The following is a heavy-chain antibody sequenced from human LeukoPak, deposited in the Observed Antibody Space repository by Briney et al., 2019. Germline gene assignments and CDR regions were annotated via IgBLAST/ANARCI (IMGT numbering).Heavy chain of an antibody. CDR3: AKKGSRTIATGGFDY. J-gene: IGHJ4*02. D-gene: IGHD6-13*01. CDR2: ISGSGSTT. CDR1: GFTFSSYA. Sequence: GGSLRLSCAASGFTFSSYAMSWVRQAPGKGLEWISTISGSGSTTYYGDSAKGRFTISRDSSKNTLDLQMNSLRAEDTAVYYCAKKGSRTIATGGFDYWGQGTLVTVSS. V-gene: IGHV3-23*01.